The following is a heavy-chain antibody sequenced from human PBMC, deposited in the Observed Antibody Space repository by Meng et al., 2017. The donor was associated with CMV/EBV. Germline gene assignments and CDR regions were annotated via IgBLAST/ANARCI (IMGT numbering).Heavy chain of an antibody. D-gene: IGHD3-16*01. Sequence: GESLKISCIASGFKFGDYVMNWVRQAPGKGLEWVGFIRSKGYGETTEYAASVKGRFTISRDDSKGIAYLQMNSLRTEDTAMYHCTRDWGDYDYVWGSDWGQGTLVTVSS. CDR3: TRDWGDYDYVWGSD. V-gene: IGHV3-49*04. J-gene: IGHJ4*02. CDR1: GFKFGDYV. CDR2: IRSKGYGETT.